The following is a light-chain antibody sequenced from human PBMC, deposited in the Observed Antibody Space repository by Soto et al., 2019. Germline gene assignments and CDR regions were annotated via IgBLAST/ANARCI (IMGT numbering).Light chain of an antibody. V-gene: IGKV3-15*01. Sequence: EIVMTQSPATLSVSPGERATLSCRASQSVSSNLAWYQQKPGQAPRLLIYGASTRATGIPARFSGSGSGTEFTLTITKLEPEDFAVYYCQQSSSSPFTFGQGTRLDIK. CDR3: QQSSSSPFT. J-gene: IGKJ5*01. CDR2: GAS. CDR1: QSVSSN.